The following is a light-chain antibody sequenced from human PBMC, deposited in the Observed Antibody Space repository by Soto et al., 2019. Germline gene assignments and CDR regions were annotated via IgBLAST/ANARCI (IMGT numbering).Light chain of an antibody. Sequence: QSVLTQPASVSGSPGQSITISCTGTSSDVGGYNYVSWYQQHPGKAPKLMIYDVSNRPSGVSNRFSGSKSGNTASLTISGLQAAGYVDYCYGEHTSSRTLAAGLGSGPSVTVL. CDR2: DVS. CDR3: GEHTSSRTLAAG. J-gene: IGLJ1*01. CDR1: SSDVGGYNY. V-gene: IGLV2-14*01.